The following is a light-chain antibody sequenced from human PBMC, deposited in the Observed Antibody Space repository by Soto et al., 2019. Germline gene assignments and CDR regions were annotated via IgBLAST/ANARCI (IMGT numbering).Light chain of an antibody. Sequence: DIQMTQSPSSLSASVGDRVTITCQASQDIAKYLNWYQQKPGNAPKLLIYDASELHAGVPSRFSGSGSGTDFTDNNNIEKPEDFATYYCQQYNDRLSFGGGTKVEIK. V-gene: IGKV1-33*01. CDR2: DAS. J-gene: IGKJ4*01. CDR1: QDIAKY. CDR3: QQYNDRLS.